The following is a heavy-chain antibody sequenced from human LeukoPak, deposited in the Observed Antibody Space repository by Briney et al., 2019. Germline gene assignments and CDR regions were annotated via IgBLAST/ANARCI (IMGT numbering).Heavy chain of an antibody. CDR3: AREPAVVVPSGNY. V-gene: IGHV3-21*01. J-gene: IGHJ4*02. Sequence: GGSLRLSCAASGFTFSSYSMNWVRQAPGKGLEWVSSITSSSTYIYYADSVKGRFTISRDNAKKSLYLQMNSLRAEDTAVYYCAREPAVVVPSGNYWGQGTLVTVSS. CDR1: GFTFSSYS. D-gene: IGHD2-2*01. CDR2: ITSSSTYI.